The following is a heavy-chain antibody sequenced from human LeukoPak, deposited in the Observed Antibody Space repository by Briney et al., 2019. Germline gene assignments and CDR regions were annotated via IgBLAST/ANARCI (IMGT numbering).Heavy chain of an antibody. V-gene: IGHV3-7*01. Sequence: GGSLRLSCAASGFTFSSYAMSWVRQAPGKGLEWVANIKQDGSEKYYVDSVKGRFTVSRDNAKNSLYLQMNSLRAEDTAVYYCARDLTVAGADYWGQGTLVTVSS. J-gene: IGHJ4*02. CDR3: ARDLTVAGADY. CDR2: IKQDGSEK. CDR1: GFTFSSYA. D-gene: IGHD6-19*01.